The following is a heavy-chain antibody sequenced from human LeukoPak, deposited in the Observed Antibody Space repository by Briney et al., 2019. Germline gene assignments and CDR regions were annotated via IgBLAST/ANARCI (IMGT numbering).Heavy chain of an antibody. D-gene: IGHD3-22*01. Sequence: SETLSLTCTVSGGFISGHYWTWIRQPPGKGLEWIGYTYYSGSTNYNPSLKSRVTISVDTSKNQFSLKLSSVTAADTAVYYCARDAVRYYYDSSGYPVGYYYYMDVWGKGTTVTISS. V-gene: IGHV4-59*11. J-gene: IGHJ6*03. CDR2: TYYSGST. CDR3: ARDAVRYYYDSSGYPVGYYYYMDV. CDR1: GGFISGHY.